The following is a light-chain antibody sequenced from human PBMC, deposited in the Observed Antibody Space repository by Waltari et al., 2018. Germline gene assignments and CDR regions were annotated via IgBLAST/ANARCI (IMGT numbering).Light chain of an antibody. CDR2: ENT. V-gene: IGLV1-51*02. CDR1: SSNIGTTF. CDR3: GTWDSSLSGAV. Sequence: QSVLTQPPSVSAAPGQRVTISCPGGSSNIGTTFVSWYRQFPGTAPKLLIYENTERPSGIPGRFSGSKSGTSATLDITGLQAGDEADYYCGTWDSSLSGAVFGGGTHLTVL. J-gene: IGLJ7*01.